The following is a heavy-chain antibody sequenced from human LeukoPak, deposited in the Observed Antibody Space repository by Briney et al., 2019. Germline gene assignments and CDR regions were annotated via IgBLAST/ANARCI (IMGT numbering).Heavy chain of an antibody. D-gene: IGHD6-6*01. CDR2: IWYDGSNK. CDR1: GFTFSSYG. J-gene: IGHJ4*02. CDR3: AKDQKEAARPEYCFDY. V-gene: IGHV3-33*06. Sequence: GRSLRLSCAASGFTFSSYGMHWVRQAPGKGLEWVAVIWYDGSNKYCADSVKGRFTISRDNSKNTLYLQMNSLRAEDTAVYYCAKDQKEAARPEYCFDYWGQGTLVTVSS.